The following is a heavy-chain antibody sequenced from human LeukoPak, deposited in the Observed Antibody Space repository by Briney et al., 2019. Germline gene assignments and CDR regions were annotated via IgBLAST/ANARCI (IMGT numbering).Heavy chain of an antibody. CDR3: AELGITMIGGV. CDR2: INWNGGST. D-gene: IGHD3-10*02. V-gene: IGHV3-20*04. Sequence: GGSLRLSCAASGFTFDDYGMSWVRQAPGKGLEWVSGINWNGGSTGYADSVKGRFTISRDNAKNSLYLQMNSLRAEDTAVYYCAELGITMIGGVWGRGTTVTISS. J-gene: IGHJ6*04. CDR1: GFTFDDYG.